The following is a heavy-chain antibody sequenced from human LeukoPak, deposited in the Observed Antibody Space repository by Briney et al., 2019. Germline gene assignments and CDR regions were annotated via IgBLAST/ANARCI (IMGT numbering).Heavy chain of an antibody. CDR3: ARIRVPAYVDY. J-gene: IGHJ4*02. CDR2: IYSGGST. V-gene: IGHV3-66*02. CDR1: GFTVSSNY. D-gene: IGHD2-2*01. Sequence: GGSLRLSCAASGFTVSSNYMSWVRQAPGKALEWVSVIYSGGSTYYADSVKGRFTISRDNSKNTLYLQMNSLRAEDTAVYYCARIRVPAYVDYWGQGTLVTVSS.